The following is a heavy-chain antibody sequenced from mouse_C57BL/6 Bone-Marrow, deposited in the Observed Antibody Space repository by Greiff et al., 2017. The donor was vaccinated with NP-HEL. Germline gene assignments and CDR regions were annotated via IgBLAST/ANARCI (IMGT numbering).Heavy chain of an antibody. CDR1: GYTFTEYT. D-gene: IGHD1-1*01. Sequence: VQLLQSGAELVKPGASVKLSCKASGYTFTEYTIHWVKQRSGQGLEWIGWFYPGSGSIKYNEKFKDKATLTADKSSSTVYMELSRLTSEDSAVYFCARHEVNYYGSLYYAMDYWGQGTSVTVSS. CDR2: FYPGSGSI. CDR3: ARHEVNYYGSLYYAMDY. J-gene: IGHJ4*01. V-gene: IGHV1-62-2*01.